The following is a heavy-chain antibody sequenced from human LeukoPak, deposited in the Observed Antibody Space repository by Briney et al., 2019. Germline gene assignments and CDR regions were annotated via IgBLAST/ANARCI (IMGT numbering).Heavy chain of an antibody. CDR1: RFYFSNHA. J-gene: IGHJ4*02. D-gene: IGHD3-22*01. Sequence: PGGSLRLSCAASRFYFSNHAMTWVRQTPTKGLEWVSSITAGGGSIQYADFVKGRFTISRDNSKNTLYLQMNSLRAEDTAIYFCAYYDSSGNYYGRLRYWGQGTPVTVSS. CDR2: ITAGGGSI. V-gene: IGHV3-23*01. CDR3: AYYDSSGNYYGRLRY.